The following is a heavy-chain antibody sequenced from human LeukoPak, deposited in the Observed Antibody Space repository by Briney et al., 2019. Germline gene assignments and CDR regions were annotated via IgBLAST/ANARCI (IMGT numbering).Heavy chain of an antibody. CDR2: IYYSGTT. CDR3: ARVGGSGSYLHFDY. V-gene: IGHV4-30-4*08. CDR1: GGSISSGDYY. J-gene: IGHJ4*02. D-gene: IGHD3-10*01. Sequence: PSETLSLTCTVSGGSISSGDYYWSWIRQPPGKGLEWIGYIYYSGTTYYNPSLKSRVTISVDTSKNQFSLNLNSVTAADTAVYYCARVGGSGSYLHFDYWGQGALVTVSS.